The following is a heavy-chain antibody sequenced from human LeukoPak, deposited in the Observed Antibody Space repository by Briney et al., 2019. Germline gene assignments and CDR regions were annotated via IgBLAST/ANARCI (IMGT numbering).Heavy chain of an antibody. CDR1: GFTFSSYD. CDR2: IGTAGGT. V-gene: IGHV3-13*01. CDR3: ARGVSGWYDY. D-gene: IGHD6-19*01. J-gene: IGHJ4*02. Sequence: GGSLRLSCAASGFTFSSYDMHWVRQATGKGLEWVSAIGTAGGTYYPGSVKGRFTISRENAKNSLYLQMNSLRAGDTAVYYCARGVSGWYDYWGQGTLVTVSS.